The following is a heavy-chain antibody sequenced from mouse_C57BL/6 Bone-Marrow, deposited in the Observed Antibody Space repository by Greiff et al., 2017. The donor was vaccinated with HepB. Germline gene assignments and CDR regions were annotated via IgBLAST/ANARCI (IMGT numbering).Heavy chain of an antibody. V-gene: IGHV5-15*01. CDR2: ISNLAYSI. J-gene: IGHJ4*01. Sequence: EVMLVESGGGLVQPGGSLKLSCAASGFTFSDYGMAWVRQAPRKGPEWVAFISNLAYSIYYADTVTGRFTISRENAKNTLYLEMSSLRSEDTAMYYCARFDGYPHYYAMDYWGQGTSVTVSS. D-gene: IGHD2-3*01. CDR1: GFTFSDYG. CDR3: ARFDGYPHYYAMDY.